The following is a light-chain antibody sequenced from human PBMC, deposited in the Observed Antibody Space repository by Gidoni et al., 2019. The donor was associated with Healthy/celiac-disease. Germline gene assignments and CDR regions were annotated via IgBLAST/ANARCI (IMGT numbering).Light chain of an antibody. CDR1: QSSRSR. Sequence: DIQMTQSPSTLSASVGDRVTITCRASQSSRSRLAWYQQKPGKAPQLLIYEASSLESGVPSRFSGSGSGTEFTLTISSLQPDDFATYYCQQHNSYSWTFGQGTKVEIK. V-gene: IGKV1-5*03. J-gene: IGKJ1*01. CDR3: QQHNSYSWT. CDR2: EAS.